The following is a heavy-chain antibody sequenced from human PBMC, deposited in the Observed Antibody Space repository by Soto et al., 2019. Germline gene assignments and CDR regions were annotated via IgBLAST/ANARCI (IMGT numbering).Heavy chain of an antibody. D-gene: IGHD2-2*01. CDR2: IIPIFGTA. CDR1: GGTFSSYA. CDR3: AREGVVVPAARPYNWFDP. Sequence: QVQLVQSGAEVKKPGSSVKVSCKASGGTFSSYAISWVRQAPGQGLEWMGGIIPIFGTANYAQKFQGRVTITPDESTSTAYMELSSLRSEDTAVYYCAREGVVVPAARPYNWFDPWGQGTLVTVSS. V-gene: IGHV1-69*01. J-gene: IGHJ5*02.